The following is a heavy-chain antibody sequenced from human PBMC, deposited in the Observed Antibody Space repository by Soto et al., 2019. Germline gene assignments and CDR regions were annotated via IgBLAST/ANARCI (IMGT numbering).Heavy chain of an antibody. D-gene: IGHD2-15*01. CDR1: GGTFSSYA. CDR2: IIPIFGTA. Sequence: SVKVSCKASGGTFSSYAISWVRQAPGQGLEWIGGIIPIFGTANYAQKFQGRVTITADESTSTAYMELSSLRSEDTAVYYCASPPDCSGGSCYSGRKPLYYYYGMDVWGQGTTVTVSS. J-gene: IGHJ6*02. V-gene: IGHV1-69*13. CDR3: ASPPDCSGGSCYSGRKPLYYYYGMDV.